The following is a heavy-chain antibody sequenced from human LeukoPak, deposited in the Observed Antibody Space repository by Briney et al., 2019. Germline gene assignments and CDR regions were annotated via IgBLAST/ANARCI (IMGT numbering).Heavy chain of an antibody. D-gene: IGHD4-23*01. J-gene: IGHJ2*01. V-gene: IGHV3-74*01. CDR3: ARSPRHDYGGSWYFDL. Sequence: QPGGSLRLSCAASGSTFSSYWMHWVRQAPGKGLVWVSRINSDGSSTSYADSVKGRFTISRDNAKNTLYLQMNSLRAEDTAVYYCARSPRHDYGGSWYFDLWGRGTLVTVSS. CDR1: GSTFSSYW. CDR2: INSDGSST.